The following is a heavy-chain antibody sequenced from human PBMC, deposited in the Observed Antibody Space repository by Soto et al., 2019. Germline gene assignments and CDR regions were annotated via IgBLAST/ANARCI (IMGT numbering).Heavy chain of an antibody. D-gene: IGHD5-12*01. Sequence: SVKVSCKASGGTFSSYTISWVRQAPGQGLEWMGRIIPILGIANYAQKFQGRVTITADKSTSTAYMELSSLRSEDTAVYYCARERKGLRDNGGYYYYMDVWGKGTTVTVSS. CDR3: ARERKGLRDNGGYYYYMDV. CDR2: IIPILGIA. J-gene: IGHJ6*03. V-gene: IGHV1-69*04. CDR1: GGTFSSYT.